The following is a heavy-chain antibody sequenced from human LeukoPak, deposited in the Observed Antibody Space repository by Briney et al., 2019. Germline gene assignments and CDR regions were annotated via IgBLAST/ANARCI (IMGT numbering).Heavy chain of an antibody. CDR2: IYSGGGT. V-gene: IGHV3-53*01. D-gene: IGHD5-18*01. J-gene: IGHJ4*02. CDR3: AGPLDYSGYSYGYAY. Sequence: TGGSLRLSCAASGFAVSVNYMGWVRQAPGKGLEWVSIIYSGGGTYYADSVKGRFTISRDNSKNTLFLQMNSLRVEDTAVYYCAGPLDYSGYSYGYAYWGQGTLVTVSS. CDR1: GFAVSVNY.